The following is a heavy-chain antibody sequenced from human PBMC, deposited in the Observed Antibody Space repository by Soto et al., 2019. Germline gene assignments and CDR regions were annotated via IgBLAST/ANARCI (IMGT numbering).Heavy chain of an antibody. CDR1: GGTLSTYA. CDR3: ARVGTPLVTAGWFDP. J-gene: IGHJ5*02. D-gene: IGHD2-21*02. V-gene: IGHV1-69*01. CDR2: LIPVLGTT. Sequence: QLQLVQSGAEVKKPGSSVKVSCKASGGTLSTYAVTWVRQAPGQGLEWMGGLIPVLGTTTYAPKFQDRITITADESTNTAYLEVNSLRSEDTAVYCCARVGTPLVTAGWFDPWGQGTLVTVSS.